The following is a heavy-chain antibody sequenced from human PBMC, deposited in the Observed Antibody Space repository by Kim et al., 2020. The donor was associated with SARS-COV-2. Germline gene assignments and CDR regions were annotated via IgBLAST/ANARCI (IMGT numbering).Heavy chain of an antibody. Sequence: GGSLRLSCAASGFTFDDYTMHWVRQAPGKGLEWVSLISWDGGSTYYADSVKGRFTISRDNSKNSLYLQMNSLRTEDTALYYCAKERSSSWGYGMDVWGQGTTVTVSS. CDR1: GFTFDDYT. CDR2: ISWDGGST. J-gene: IGHJ6*02. CDR3: AKERSSSWGYGMDV. D-gene: IGHD6-13*01. V-gene: IGHV3-43*01.